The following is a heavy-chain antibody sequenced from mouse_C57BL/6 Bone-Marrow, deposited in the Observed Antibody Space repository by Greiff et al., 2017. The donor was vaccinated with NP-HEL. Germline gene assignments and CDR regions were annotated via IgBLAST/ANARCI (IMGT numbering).Heavy chain of an antibody. J-gene: IGHJ2*01. Sequence: QVQLQQSGAELVRPGTSVKLSCKASGYTFTSYWMHWVKQRPGQGLEWIGVIDPSDSYTNYNQKFKGKATLTVDTSSSTAYMQLSSLTSEDSAVYYCAKLGRDYWGQGTTLTVSS. V-gene: IGHV1-59*01. D-gene: IGHD4-1*01. CDR3: AKLGRDY. CDR2: IDPSDSYT. CDR1: GYTFTSYW.